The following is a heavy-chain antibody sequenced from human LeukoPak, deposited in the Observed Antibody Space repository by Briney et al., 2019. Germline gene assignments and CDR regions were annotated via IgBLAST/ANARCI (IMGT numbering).Heavy chain of an antibody. CDR3: ARDVFLTGYYQRPS. D-gene: IGHD3-9*01. CDR2: IYSGGST. Sequence: PGGSLRLSCAASGFTFSSYWMSWVRQAPGKGLEWVSVIYSGGSTYYADSVKGRFTISRDNSKNTLYLQMNSLRAEDTAVYYCARDVFLTGYYQRPSWGQGTLVTVSS. V-gene: IGHV3-66*01. J-gene: IGHJ5*02. CDR1: GFTFSSYW.